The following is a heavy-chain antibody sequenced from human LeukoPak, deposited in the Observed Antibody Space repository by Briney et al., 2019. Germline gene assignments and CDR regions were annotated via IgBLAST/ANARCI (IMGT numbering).Heavy chain of an antibody. Sequence: PSETLSLTCTVSGGSISSSSYYWGWIRQPPGKGLEWIGSISYSGSTHYNPSLKSRVTISVDTSKNQFSLKLSSVTAADTAVYYCARPRSKAFDIWGQGTMVTVSS. J-gene: IGHJ3*02. CDR3: ARPRSKAFDI. D-gene: IGHD2-15*01. CDR2: ISYSGST. V-gene: IGHV4-39*07. CDR1: GGSISSSSYY.